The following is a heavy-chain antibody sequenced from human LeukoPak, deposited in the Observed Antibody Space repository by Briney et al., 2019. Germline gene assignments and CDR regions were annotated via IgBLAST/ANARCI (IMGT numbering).Heavy chain of an antibody. CDR3: ARDSASGSYSFDY. CDR1: GYSFTSYG. V-gene: IGHV1-18*01. CDR2: ISAYNGNT. D-gene: IGHD1-26*01. Sequence: GESLKISCKGSGYSFTSYGISWVRQAPGQGLEWMGWISAYNGNTNYAQKLQGRVTMTTDTSTSTAYMELRSLRSDDTAVYYCARDSASGSYSFDYWGQGTLVTVSS. J-gene: IGHJ4*02.